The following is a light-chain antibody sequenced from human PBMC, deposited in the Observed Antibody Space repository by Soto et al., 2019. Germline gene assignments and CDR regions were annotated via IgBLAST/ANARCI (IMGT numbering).Light chain of an antibody. J-gene: IGKJ2*01. V-gene: IGKV1-39*01. CDR1: QSISSY. CDR3: HHSYMTLLDT. Sequence: DIQVNQSPSSLSASVGDSVTITFRASQSISSYLNWYQQKPGKAPKLLIYAASSLQSGVPSRFSGSGSGTDFTLTISSLQPHAFATYCCHHSYMTLLDTLVQVILQEIK. CDR2: AAS.